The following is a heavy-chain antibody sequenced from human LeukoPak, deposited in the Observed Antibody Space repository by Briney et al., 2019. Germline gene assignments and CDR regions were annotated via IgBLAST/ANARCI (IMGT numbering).Heavy chain of an antibody. CDR1: GGTFSSYA. Sequence: SVKVSCKASGGTFSSYAISWVRQAPGQGLEWMGRIIPIFGTANYAQKFQGRVTTTTDESTSTAYMELSSLRSEDTAVYYCARDMDSSSWYGFYFQHWGQGTLVTVSS. V-gene: IGHV1-69*05. CDR3: ARDMDSSSWYGFYFQH. CDR2: IIPIFGTA. J-gene: IGHJ1*01. D-gene: IGHD6-13*01.